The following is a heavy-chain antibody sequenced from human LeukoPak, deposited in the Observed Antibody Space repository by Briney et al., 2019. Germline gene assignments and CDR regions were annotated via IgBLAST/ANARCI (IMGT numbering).Heavy chain of an antibody. V-gene: IGHV1-46*01. CDR1: GYTFASSY. CDR3: AREKQWLVRDFDY. D-gene: IGHD6-19*01. J-gene: IGHJ4*02. Sequence: ASVGVSCKASGYTFASSYMHWVRQAPGQGLEWMGIINPSGGSTSYAQKFQGRVTMTRDTSTSTVYMELSSLRSEDTAVYYCAREKQWLVRDFDYWGQGTLVTVSS. CDR2: INPSGGST.